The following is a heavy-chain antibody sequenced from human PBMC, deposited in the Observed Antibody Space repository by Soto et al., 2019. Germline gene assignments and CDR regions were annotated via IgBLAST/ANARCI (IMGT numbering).Heavy chain of an antibody. Sequence: ASVKVSRKASGYTFTSYGISWVRQAPGQGLEWMGWISAYNGNTNYAQKLQGRVTMTTDTSTSTAYMELRSLRSDDTAVYYCARDYGLSMITFGGVKVFDYWGQGTLVTVSS. CDR1: GYTFTSYG. V-gene: IGHV1-18*01. CDR2: ISAYNGNT. D-gene: IGHD3-16*01. CDR3: ARDYGLSMITFGGVKVFDY. J-gene: IGHJ4*02.